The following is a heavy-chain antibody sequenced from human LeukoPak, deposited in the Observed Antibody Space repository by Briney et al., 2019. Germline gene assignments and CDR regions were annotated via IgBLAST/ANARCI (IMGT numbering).Heavy chain of an antibody. D-gene: IGHD2-2*01. CDR1: GYTFTNYY. V-gene: IGHV1-46*01. J-gene: IGHJ6*02. CDR2: INPTGGTT. Sequence: ASVKVSCKASGYTFTNYYMHWVRQAPGQGLEWMGIINPTGGTTTYAQKFQGRVTMTRDTSTSTVYMELSSLRSDDTAVYYCGLLQVVPADGMDVWGQGTTVTVSS. CDR3: GLLQVVPADGMDV.